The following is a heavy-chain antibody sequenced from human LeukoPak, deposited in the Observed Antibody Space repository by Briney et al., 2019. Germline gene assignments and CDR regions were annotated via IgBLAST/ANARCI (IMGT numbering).Heavy chain of an antibody. D-gene: IGHD3-22*01. CDR2: ISGSGGSL. Sequence: PGGSLRLSCAASGFTFSSYAMSWVRQAPGKGLEWISAISGSGGSLYYADSVKGRFTISRDNSKNTLYLQMNSLRAEDTAVYYCARGELINYDSSGYPRPFDYWGQGTLVTVSS. J-gene: IGHJ4*02. V-gene: IGHV3-23*01. CDR3: ARGELINYDSSGYPRPFDY. CDR1: GFTFSSYA.